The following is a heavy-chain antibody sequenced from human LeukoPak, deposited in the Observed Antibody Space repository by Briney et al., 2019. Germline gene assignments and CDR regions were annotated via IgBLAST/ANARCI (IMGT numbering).Heavy chain of an antibody. D-gene: IGHD6-13*01. CDR2: ISYDGSNK. CDR3: ARATTGYSSSWYDYYYYMDV. V-gene: IGHV3-30*03. Sequence: GGSLRLSCAASGFTFSSYGMHWVRQAPGKGLEWVAVISYDGSNKYYADSVKGRFTISRDNSKNTLYLQMNSLRAEDTAVYYCARATTGYSSSWYDYYYYMDVWGKGTTVTVSS. J-gene: IGHJ6*03. CDR1: GFTFSSYG.